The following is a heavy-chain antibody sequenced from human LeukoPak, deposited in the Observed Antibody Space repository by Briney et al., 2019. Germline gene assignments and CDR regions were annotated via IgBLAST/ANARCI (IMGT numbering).Heavy chain of an antibody. J-gene: IGHJ3*02. CDR2: IWYGGSNK. V-gene: IGHV3-33*01. D-gene: IGHD1-26*01. CDR1: GFTFSNYG. CDR3: ARGEIYFDI. Sequence: PGGSLRLSCAASGFTFSNYGLHWVRKAPGKGLEWVAIIWYGGSNKYYADSVKGRFTISRDNSRNTLYLQMNSLRAEDTAVYYCARGEIYFDIWGQGTMVTFSS.